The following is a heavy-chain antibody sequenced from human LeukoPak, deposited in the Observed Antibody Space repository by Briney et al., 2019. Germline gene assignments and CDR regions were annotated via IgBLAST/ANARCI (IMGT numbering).Heavy chain of an antibody. Sequence: SETLSLTCTVSGGSISSYYWSWIRQPPGKGLEWIAYISDIGSINYNPSLKSRVTISLETSKNQLSLKLRSATAADTAVYYCAGHHPRNTVDFWGQGTLVTVSS. CDR1: GGSISSYY. CDR2: ISDIGSI. V-gene: IGHV4-59*08. J-gene: IGHJ4*02. D-gene: IGHD2/OR15-2a*01. CDR3: AGHHPRNTVDF.